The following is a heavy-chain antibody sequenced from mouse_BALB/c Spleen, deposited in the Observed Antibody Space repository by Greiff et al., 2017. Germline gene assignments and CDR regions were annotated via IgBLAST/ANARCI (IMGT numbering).Heavy chain of an antibody. J-gene: IGHJ3*01. D-gene: IGHD4-1*02. CDR3: THPQLGLWFAY. CDR1: GYTFTSYW. Sequence: EVQLVESGTVLARPGASVKMSCKASGYTFTSYWMHWVKQRPGQGLEWIGAIYPGNSDTSYNQKFKGKAKLTAVTSTSTAYMELSSLTNEDSAVYYCTHPQLGLWFAYWGQGTLVTVSA. CDR2: IYPGNSDT. V-gene: IGHV1-5*01.